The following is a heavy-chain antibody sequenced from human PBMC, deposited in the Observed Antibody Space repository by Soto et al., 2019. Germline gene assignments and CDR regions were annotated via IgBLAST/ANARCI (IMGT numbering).Heavy chain of an antibody. J-gene: IGHJ4*02. CDR1: GFTFNIYG. V-gene: IGHV3-48*02. Sequence: ESGGGLVQPGGSLRLSCAASGFTFNIYGMNWVRQAPGKGLEWVAYIASKSETIDYTDSVKGRFTVSRDNARTALYLQMNSLRDEDTAVYYCVRDLNWAFDYWGQGTLVTVSS. CDR2: IASKSETI. CDR3: VRDLNWAFDY. D-gene: IGHD7-27*01.